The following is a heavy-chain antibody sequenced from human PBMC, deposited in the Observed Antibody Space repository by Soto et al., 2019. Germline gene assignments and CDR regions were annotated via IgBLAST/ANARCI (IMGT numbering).Heavy chain of an antibody. CDR2: FIPVYRTL. Sequence: QVQLVQSGAEVKKPGSSVKVSCKASGGSFGNSAINWVRQTPGQGLEWLGGFIPVYRTLNYAQKFQGRVTITADESTGRACMTLSSLASDDTAVYYCATGVIWIGYFTFDSWGQGTRVTVSS. V-gene: IGHV1-69*01. D-gene: IGHD3-3*01. J-gene: IGHJ4*02. CDR1: GGSFGNSA. CDR3: ATGVIWIGYFTFDS.